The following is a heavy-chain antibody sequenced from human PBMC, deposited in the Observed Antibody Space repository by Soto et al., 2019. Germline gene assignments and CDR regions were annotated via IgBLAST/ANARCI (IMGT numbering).Heavy chain of an antibody. V-gene: IGHV3-11*01. Sequence: GGSLRLSCAASGFRFGDHYMTWIRQAPGKGLEWVSKISGDGSTTYYADFVKGRFTGSRDNAKNSVSLQMNGLTAEDTAMYYCAGDPYHYGSAFWGQGTLVTVS. CDR2: ISGDGSTT. J-gene: IGHJ4*02. CDR1: GFRFGDHY. D-gene: IGHD3-10*01. CDR3: AGDPYHYGSAF.